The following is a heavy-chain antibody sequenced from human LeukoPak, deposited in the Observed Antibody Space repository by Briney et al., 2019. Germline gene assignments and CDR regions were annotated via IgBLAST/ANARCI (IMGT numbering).Heavy chain of an antibody. CDR3: ARLSSSWTGGYYYYYMDV. Sequence: GGSLRLSCAASGFTFSSYWMSWVRQAPGKGLEWVANIKQDGSEKYYVDSVKGRFTISRDNAKNSLYLQMNSLRAEDTAVYYCARLSSSWTGGYYYYYMDVWGKGTTVTVSS. J-gene: IGHJ6*03. CDR1: GFTFSSYW. CDR2: IKQDGSEK. D-gene: IGHD6-13*01. V-gene: IGHV3-7*01.